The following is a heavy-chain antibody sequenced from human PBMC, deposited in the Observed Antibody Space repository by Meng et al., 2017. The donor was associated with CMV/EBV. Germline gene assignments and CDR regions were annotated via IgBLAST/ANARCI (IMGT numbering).Heavy chain of an antibody. CDR1: GFTFSSYS. CDR3: ARNSGSYWGNYGMDV. J-gene: IGHJ6*02. CDR2: ISSSSSYI. D-gene: IGHD1-26*01. V-gene: IGHV3-21*01. Sequence: GESLKISCAASGFTFSSYSMNWVRQAPGKGLEWVSSISSSSSYIYYADSVKGRFTISGDNAKNSLYLQMNSLRAEDTAVYYCARNSGSYWGNYGMDVWGQGTTVTVSS.